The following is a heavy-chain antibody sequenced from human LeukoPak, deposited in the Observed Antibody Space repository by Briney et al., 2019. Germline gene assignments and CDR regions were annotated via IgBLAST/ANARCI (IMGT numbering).Heavy chain of an antibody. D-gene: IGHD6-13*01. V-gene: IGHV1-18*04. CDR2: ISAYNGNT. Sequence: ASVKVSCKASGYTLTDYYMHWVRQAPGLGLEWMGWISAYNGNTNYAQKVQGRVTMTTDTSTSTAYMELRSLRFDDTAVYYCARDQSVRLLQTSSTYFKHVFAIWGQGSMVTVSS. CDR3: ARDQSVRLLQTSSTYFKHVFAI. CDR1: GYTLTDYY. J-gene: IGHJ3*02.